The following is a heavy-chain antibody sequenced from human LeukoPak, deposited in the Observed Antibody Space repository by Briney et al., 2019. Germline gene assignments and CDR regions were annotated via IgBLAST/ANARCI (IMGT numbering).Heavy chain of an antibody. CDR1: GFTVSSTY. CDR3: ARDDRLEY. J-gene: IGHJ4*02. CDR2: IYSGGKV. Sequence: PGGSLRLSCAASGFTVSSTYMSWVRQAPGKGLEWVSVIYSGGKVYYIDSVKGRFTISRDTSKNTLYLQMNSLRVEDTAVYYCARDDRLEYWGQGTLVTVSS. V-gene: IGHV3-53*01. D-gene: IGHD6-6*01.